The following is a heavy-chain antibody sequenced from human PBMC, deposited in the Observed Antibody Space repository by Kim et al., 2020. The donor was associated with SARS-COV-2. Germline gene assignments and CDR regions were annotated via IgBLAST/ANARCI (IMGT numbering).Heavy chain of an antibody. CDR1: GGTFSSYA. CDR3: AREDPLYSSGWYYHYYYMDV. D-gene: IGHD6-19*01. Sequence: SVKVSCKASGGTFSSYAISWVRQAPGQGLEWMGGIIPIFGTANYAQKFQGRVTITADESTSTAYMELSSLRSEDTAVYYCAREDPLYSSGWYYHYYYMDVWGKGTTVTVSS. J-gene: IGHJ6*03. CDR2: IIPIFGTA. V-gene: IGHV1-69*13.